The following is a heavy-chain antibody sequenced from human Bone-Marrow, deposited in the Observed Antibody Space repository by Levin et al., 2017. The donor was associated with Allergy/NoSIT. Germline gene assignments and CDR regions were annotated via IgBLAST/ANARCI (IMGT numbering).Heavy chain of an antibody. CDR3: AKDLGGGIAVAGDLDY. CDR1: GFTFDDYA. CDR2: ISWNSGSI. V-gene: IGHV3-9*01. Sequence: GGSLRLSCAASGFTFDDYAMHWVRQAPGKGLEWVSGISWNSGSIGYADSVKGRFTISRDNAKNSLYLQMNSLRAEDTALYYCAKDLGGGIAVAGDLDYWGQGTLVTVSS. D-gene: IGHD6-19*01. J-gene: IGHJ4*02.